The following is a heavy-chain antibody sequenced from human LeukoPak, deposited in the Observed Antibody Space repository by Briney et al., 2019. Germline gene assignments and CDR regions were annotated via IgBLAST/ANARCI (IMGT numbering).Heavy chain of an antibody. Sequence: GGSLRLSCAASRFTFSSSWMHWVRQAPGKGLVWVSHINSDGSSTAYADSVKGRFTISRDNAKKTLYLQMNSLSAEDTAVYYCARDLGPRNWGQGTLVTVSS. V-gene: IGHV3-74*01. CDR3: ARDLGPRN. CDR1: RFTFSSSW. CDR2: INSDGSST. J-gene: IGHJ4*02. D-gene: IGHD7-27*01.